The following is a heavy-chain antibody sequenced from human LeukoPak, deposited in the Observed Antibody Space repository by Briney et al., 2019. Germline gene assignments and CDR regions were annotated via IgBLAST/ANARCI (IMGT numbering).Heavy chain of an antibody. J-gene: IGHJ4*02. Sequence: PSETLSLTCNVSGGSITSYHWSWIWQPPGKGLEWIGYIYHSGSTSYSPSLKSRVTISVDTSKKQFSLKLTSVTYADTAVYYCARETGATVFDSWGQGSLVTVSS. CDR2: IYHSGST. V-gene: IGHV4-59*01. D-gene: IGHD1-26*01. CDR1: GGSITSYH. CDR3: ARETGATVFDS.